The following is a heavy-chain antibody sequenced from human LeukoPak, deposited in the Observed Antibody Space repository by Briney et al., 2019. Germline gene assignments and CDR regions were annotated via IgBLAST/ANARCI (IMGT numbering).Heavy chain of an antibody. CDR3: ARVRSGSEDVGDF. CDR1: GYIFINYG. D-gene: IGHD1-26*01. J-gene: IGHJ4*02. Sequence: GASVKVSCKTSGYIFINYGFNWVRQAPGQGLEWMGWISAKTGNTNYALKHQGRVTLTTDASTNTAYMEVRRLTSDDTAIYYCARVRSGSEDVGDFWGQGTLVTVSS. V-gene: IGHV1-18*01. CDR2: ISAKTGNT.